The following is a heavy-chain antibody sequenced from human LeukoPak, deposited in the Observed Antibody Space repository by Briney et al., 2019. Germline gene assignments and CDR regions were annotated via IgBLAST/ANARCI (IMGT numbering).Heavy chain of an antibody. J-gene: IGHJ3*02. D-gene: IGHD5-12*01. V-gene: IGHV3-74*01. CDR2: VNSDGSDT. CDR3: ARGGYGHGFDI. Sequence: GGSLRLSCAASGFTFTNYWMHWVRHAPGKGLVWVSRVNSDGSDTIYADSVKGRYTISRDKAKNTVFLQMNSLRVEDTAVYYCARGGYGHGFDIWGQGTMVTVSS. CDR1: GFTFTNYW.